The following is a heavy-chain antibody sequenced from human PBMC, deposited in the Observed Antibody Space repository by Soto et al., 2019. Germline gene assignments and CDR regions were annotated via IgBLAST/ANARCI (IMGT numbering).Heavy chain of an antibody. J-gene: IGHJ4*02. Sequence: GSLRLSCAASGFTFSNFWMHWVRQAPGKGLAWVSRIYSDGSGTTYADSVKGRFTISRDNAKSTLYLQMNSLRAEDTAVYYCATLNSFGSDYWGRGTLVTVSS. CDR2: IYSDGSGT. CDR3: ATLNSFGSDY. V-gene: IGHV3-74*01. D-gene: IGHD5-18*01. CDR1: GFTFSNFW.